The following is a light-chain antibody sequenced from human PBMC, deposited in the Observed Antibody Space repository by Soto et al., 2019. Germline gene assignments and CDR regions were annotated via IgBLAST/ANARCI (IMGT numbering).Light chain of an antibody. J-gene: IGLJ2*01. Sequence: QSVLTQPPSVSGAPGQRVTISCTGSSSNIGAGYDVYWYQQLPGTAPKLLIYGNNNRPSGVPDRFSGSKSGTSASLAITGLRAEDEADYSCQSYDTSLSGSVVFGGGTKVTVL. CDR3: QSYDTSLSGSVV. CDR1: SSNIGAGYD. V-gene: IGLV1-40*01. CDR2: GNN.